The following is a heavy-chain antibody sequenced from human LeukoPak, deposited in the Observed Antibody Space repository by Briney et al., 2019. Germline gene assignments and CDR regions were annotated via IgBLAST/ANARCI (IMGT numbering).Heavy chain of an antibody. V-gene: IGHV3-9*01. D-gene: IGHD3-3*01. CDR1: GFTFDDYA. Sequence: GGSLRLSCAASGFTFDDYAMHWVRQAPGKGLEWVSGISWNSGSIGYADSVKGRFTISRDNAKNSLYLQMNSLRAEDTAVYYCAKALVGVNWGQGTLVTVSS. J-gene: IGHJ4*02. CDR2: ISWNSGSI. CDR3: AKALVGVN.